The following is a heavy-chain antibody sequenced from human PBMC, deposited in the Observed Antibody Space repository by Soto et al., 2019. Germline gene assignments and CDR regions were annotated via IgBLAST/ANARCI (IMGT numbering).Heavy chain of an antibody. J-gene: IGHJ5*02. CDR3: ATVRSRRDYYDSSGTPNWFDP. CDR1: GYTFTSYA. Sequence: GASVKVSCKASGYTFTSYAMHWVRQAPGQRLEWMGWINAGNGNTKYSQKFQGRVTITRDTSASTAYMELRSLRSDDTAVYYCATVRSRRDYYDSSGTPNWFDPWGQGTLVTVSS. D-gene: IGHD3-22*01. CDR2: INAGNGNT. V-gene: IGHV1-3*01.